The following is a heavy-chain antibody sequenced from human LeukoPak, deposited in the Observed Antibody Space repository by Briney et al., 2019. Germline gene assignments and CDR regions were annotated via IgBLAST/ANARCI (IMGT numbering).Heavy chain of an antibody. V-gene: IGHV5-51*01. D-gene: IGHD6-19*01. CDR3: ARLSSSSGWYWAFDI. Sequence: GESLKISCKGSGYSFTSYWIGWVRQMPGKGLEWMVIIYPGDSDTRYSPSFQGQVTISADKSISTAYLQWSSLKASDTAMYYCARLSSSSGWYWAFDIWGQGTMVTVSS. CDR1: GYSFTSYW. CDR2: IYPGDSDT. J-gene: IGHJ3*02.